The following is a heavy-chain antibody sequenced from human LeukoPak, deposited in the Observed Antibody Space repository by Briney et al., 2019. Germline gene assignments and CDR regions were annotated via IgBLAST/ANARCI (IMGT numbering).Heavy chain of an antibody. Sequence: GGSLRLSWAASGFTFSSYEMNWVRQAPGKGREWVSYISSSGGTIYYADSVKGRFTISRDNAKNSLYLQMNSLRAEDTAVYYCARLLLWFGELSTWGQGTLVTVSS. CDR3: ARLLLWFGELST. V-gene: IGHV3-48*03. J-gene: IGHJ5*02. CDR1: GFTFSSYE. CDR2: ISSSGGTI. D-gene: IGHD3-10*01.